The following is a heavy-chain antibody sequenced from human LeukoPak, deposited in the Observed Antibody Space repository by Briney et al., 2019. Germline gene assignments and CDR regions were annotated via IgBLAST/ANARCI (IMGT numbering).Heavy chain of an antibody. J-gene: IGHJ4*02. CDR3: ARDRGYSYGYGFDY. D-gene: IGHD5-18*01. CDR2: IHESGDDT. CDR1: GFTFSSYT. Sequence: GGSLRLSCTASGFTFSSYTMSWVRQAPGKGLEWVSGIHESGDDTYYADSVKGRFTISRDNAKNSLYLQMNSLRAEDTAVYYCARDRGYSYGYGFDYWGQGTLVTVSS. V-gene: IGHV3-21*01.